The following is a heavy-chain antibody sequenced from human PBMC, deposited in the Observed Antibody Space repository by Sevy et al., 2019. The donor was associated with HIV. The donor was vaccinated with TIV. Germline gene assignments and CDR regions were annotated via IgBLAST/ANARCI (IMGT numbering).Heavy chain of an antibody. CDR2: IRSKAYGGTT. Sequence: GGSLRLSCTASGFTFGDYAMSWVRQAPGKGLEWVVFIRSKAYGGTTEYAASVKGRFTISRDDSKSIDYLQMNSLKTQDTAGYYCTRGEMNNSPYYYYGMDVWGQGTTVTVSS. CDR3: TRGEMNNSPYYYYGMDV. CDR1: GFTFGDYA. V-gene: IGHV3-49*04. J-gene: IGHJ6*02. D-gene: IGHD1-20*01.